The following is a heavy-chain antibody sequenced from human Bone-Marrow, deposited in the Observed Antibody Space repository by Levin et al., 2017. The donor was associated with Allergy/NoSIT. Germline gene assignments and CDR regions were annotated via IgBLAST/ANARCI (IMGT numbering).Heavy chain of an antibody. V-gene: IGHV3-11*01. CDR3: ARSGVTTVTTGLDY. Sequence: PGGSLRLSCAASGFTFSDYYMSWIRQAPGKGLEWFSYISSSGTTIYYADSVKGRFTISRDNAKNSLYLQMNSLRAEDTAVYYCARSGVTTVTTGLDYWGQGTLVTVSS. CDR1: GFTFSDYY. J-gene: IGHJ4*02. CDR2: ISSSGTTI. D-gene: IGHD4-17*01.